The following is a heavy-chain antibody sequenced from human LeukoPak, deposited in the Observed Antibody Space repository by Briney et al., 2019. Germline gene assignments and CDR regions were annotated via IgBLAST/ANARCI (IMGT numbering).Heavy chain of an antibody. J-gene: IGHJ4*02. V-gene: IGHV4-34*01. CDR3: ARQVTLGYAYAYYFDY. Sequence: SETLSLTCAVYGGSFSGYYWSWIRQPPGKGLEWIGEINHSGSTNYNPSLKSRVTISVDTSKNQFSLKLSSVTAADTAVYYCARQVTLGYAYAYYFDYWGQGTLVTVSS. CDR1: GGSFSGYY. CDR2: INHSGST. D-gene: IGHD3-16*01.